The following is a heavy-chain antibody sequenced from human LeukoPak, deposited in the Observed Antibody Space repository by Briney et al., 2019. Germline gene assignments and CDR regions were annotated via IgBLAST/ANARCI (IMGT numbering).Heavy chain of an antibody. V-gene: IGHV3-13*01. J-gene: IGHJ3*02. D-gene: IGHD6-19*01. CDR3: AGKDPNSGWPGAFDI. CDR2: IGTAGDT. CDR1: GLTFSRND. Sequence: GGSLRLSCAASGLTFSRNDMHWVRQATGKGLEWVSGIGTAGDTYYADSVKGRFTISRENAKNSFYLQMNSLRAGDTAVYYCAGKDPNSGWPGAFDIWGRGTMVTVSS.